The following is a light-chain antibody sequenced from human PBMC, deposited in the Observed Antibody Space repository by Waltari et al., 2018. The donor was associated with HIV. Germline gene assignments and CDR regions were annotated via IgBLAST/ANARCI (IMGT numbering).Light chain of an antibody. V-gene: IGLV1-47*01. J-gene: IGLJ2*01. CDR1: SSNIGSNY. Sequence: QSVLTQPPSASGTPGQRVTISCSGSSSNIGSNYVYWYQQLPGTAPKLLIYRNKQRPSGVPDRFSGSKSGTSASLAISVLRSEDEADYYCAAWDDSLSGLVVFGGGTKLTVL. CDR2: RNK. CDR3: AAWDDSLSGLVV.